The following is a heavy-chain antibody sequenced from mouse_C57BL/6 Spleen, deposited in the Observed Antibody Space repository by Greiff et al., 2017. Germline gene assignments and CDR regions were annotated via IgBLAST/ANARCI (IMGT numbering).Heavy chain of an antibody. V-gene: IGHV1-82*01. CDR1: GYAFSSSW. CDR3: AREDYYGSSYLWYFDV. CDR2: IYPGDGDT. D-gene: IGHD1-1*01. Sequence: QVQLQQSGPELVKPGASVKISCKASGYAFSSSWMNWVEQRPGKGLEWIGRIYPGDGDTNYNGKFKGKATLTADKSSSTAYMQLSSLTSEDSAVYFCAREDYYGSSYLWYFDVWGTGTTVTVSS. J-gene: IGHJ1*03.